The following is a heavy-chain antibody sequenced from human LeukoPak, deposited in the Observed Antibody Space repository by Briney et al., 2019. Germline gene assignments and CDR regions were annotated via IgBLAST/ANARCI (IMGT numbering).Heavy chain of an antibody. CDR3: ARATWDYDILTGYYVAYYFDY. D-gene: IGHD3-9*01. CDR1: GYTFTSYD. J-gene: IGHJ4*02. V-gene: IGHV1-8*01. Sequence: ASVKVSCKASGYTFTSYDINWVRQATGQWLEWMGWMNPNSGNTGYAQKFQGRVTMTRNTSISTAYMELSSLRSEDTAVYYCARATWDYDILTGYYVAYYFDYWGQGTLVTVSS. CDR2: MNPNSGNT.